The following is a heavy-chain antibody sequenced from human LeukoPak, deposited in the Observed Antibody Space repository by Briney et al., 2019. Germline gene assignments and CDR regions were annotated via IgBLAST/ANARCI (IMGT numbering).Heavy chain of an antibody. CDR2: ISSSSSYI. J-gene: IGHJ5*02. CDR1: GFTFSSYS. CDR3: ARGVVVVVAATYNWFDP. V-gene: IGHV3-21*01. D-gene: IGHD2-15*01. Sequence: GALRLSCGASGFTFSSYSMNWVRQAPGKGLEWVSSISSSSSYIYYADSVKGRFTISRDNAKNSLYLQMNSLRAEDTAVYYCARGVVVVVAATYNWFDPWGQGTLVTVSS.